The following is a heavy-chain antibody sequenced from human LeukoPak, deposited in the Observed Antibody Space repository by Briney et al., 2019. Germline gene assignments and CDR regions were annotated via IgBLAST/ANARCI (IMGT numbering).Heavy chain of an antibody. V-gene: IGHV1-2*02. Sequence: ASVKVSCKASGYTFTGYYMHWVRQAPGQGLEWMGWINPNSGGTNYAQKFQGRVTMTRDTSISTAYMELSRLRSDDTAVYYCARSKDGWQWLILNWFDPWGQGTLVTVSS. J-gene: IGHJ5*02. CDR2: INPNSGGT. CDR1: GYTFTGYY. CDR3: ARSKDGWQWLILNWFDP. D-gene: IGHD6-19*01.